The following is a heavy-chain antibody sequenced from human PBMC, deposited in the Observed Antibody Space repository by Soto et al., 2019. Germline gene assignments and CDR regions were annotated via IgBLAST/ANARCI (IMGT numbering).Heavy chain of an antibody. CDR3: ACAYCSGGPCYEYLYYYYMDV. D-gene: IGHD2-15*01. V-gene: IGHV3-7*01. CDR2: IKQDGSGE. Sequence: GGSLRLSCAASGFTFRNHWMSWVRQTPERGLEWVASIKQDGSGEYYVDSVKGRFTISRDNAKNSLYLQMNRLRTEDTAVYYCACAYCSGGPCYEYLYYYYMDVWGKGTTVTVSS. CDR1: GFTFRNHW. J-gene: IGHJ6*03.